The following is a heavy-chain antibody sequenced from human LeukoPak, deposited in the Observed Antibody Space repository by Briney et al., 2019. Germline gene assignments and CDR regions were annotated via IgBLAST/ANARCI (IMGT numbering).Heavy chain of an antibody. CDR2: ISADNGNT. CDR3: ARDWAPLSGNYYDAWFDP. CDR1: GYTFTSYG. V-gene: IGHV1-18*01. D-gene: IGHD1-26*01. Sequence: GASVTVSCTASGYTFTSYGISWVRQAPGQGLEWMGWISADNGNTKYAQKLQGRVTMTTDTSTSTAYMELRSLRSDDTAVYYCARDWAPLSGNYYDAWFDPWGQGTLVTVSS. J-gene: IGHJ5*02.